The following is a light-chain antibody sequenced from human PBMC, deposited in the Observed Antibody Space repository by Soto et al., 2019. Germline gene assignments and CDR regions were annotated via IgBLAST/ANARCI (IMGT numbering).Light chain of an antibody. CDR1: SSDVGGYNY. Sequence: QSVLTQPRSVSGSPGQSVTISCTGTSSDVGGYNYVSWYQQHPGNAPKLMIYDVSKRPSGVPDRFSGSKSANTASLTISGLQAEDEADYYCCSYAGTYTVVFGGGTKVTVL. CDR3: CSYAGTYTVV. V-gene: IGLV2-11*01. J-gene: IGLJ2*01. CDR2: DVS.